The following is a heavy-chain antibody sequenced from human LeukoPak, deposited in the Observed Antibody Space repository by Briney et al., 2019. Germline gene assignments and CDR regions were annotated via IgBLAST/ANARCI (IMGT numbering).Heavy chain of an antibody. CDR2: IYHSGST. J-gene: IGHJ4*02. V-gene: IGHV4-38-2*01. Sequence: SETLSLTCAVSGYSISSGYYWGWIRQPPGKGLEWIGSIYHSGSTYYNPSLKSRVTISVDTSKNQFSLKPSSVTAADTAVYYCARHHPLRDYDLWSGYYFDYWGQGTLVTVSS. D-gene: IGHD3-3*01. CDR1: GYSISSGYY. CDR3: ARHHPLRDYDLWSGYYFDY.